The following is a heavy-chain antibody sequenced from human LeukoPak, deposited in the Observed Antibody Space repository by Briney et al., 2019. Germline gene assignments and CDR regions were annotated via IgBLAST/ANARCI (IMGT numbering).Heavy chain of an antibody. V-gene: IGHV3-7*01. CDR1: GFTFSDYW. J-gene: IGHJ4*02. CDR2: IKPDGTEK. Sequence: GGSLRLSCAASGFTFSDYWMSWVRQTPEKGLEWVAKIKPDGTEKHYVDSVKGRFTFSRDNAQNAMYLQMNSLRAEDTAMYYCVRERAGFDYWGQGTLVTVSS. CDR3: VRERAGFDY.